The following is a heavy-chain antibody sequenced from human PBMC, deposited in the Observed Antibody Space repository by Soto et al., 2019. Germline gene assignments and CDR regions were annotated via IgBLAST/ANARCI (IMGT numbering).Heavy chain of an antibody. V-gene: IGHV5-10-1*01. CDR1: GYSFTSYW. J-gene: IGHJ6*02. CDR3: ARRAHMSRRGETFSYYYYGMDV. D-gene: IGHD3-16*01. CDR2: IDPIDSYT. Sequence: PGESLKISCKGSGYSFTSYWISWVRQVPGKGLEWMGRIDPIDSYTNYSPSFQAHVTISADKSISTAYLQWSSLKASDTAMYYCARRAHMSRRGETFSYYYYGMDVWGQGTTVTVSS.